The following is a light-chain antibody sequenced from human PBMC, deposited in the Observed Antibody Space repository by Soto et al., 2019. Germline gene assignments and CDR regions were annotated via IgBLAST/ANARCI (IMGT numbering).Light chain of an antibody. V-gene: IGKV1-27*01. J-gene: IGKJ4*01. CDR3: QKYNSAPHT. CDR1: QDISNY. CDR2: AAS. Sequence: DIQMTQSPSSLSVSVGERVTITCRTSQDISNYLAWYQQKPGKVPKLLIYAASTLQSGVPSRFSGGGSGTDFSLTISSLQPEDVATYYCQKYNSAPHTFGGGTKVEIQ.